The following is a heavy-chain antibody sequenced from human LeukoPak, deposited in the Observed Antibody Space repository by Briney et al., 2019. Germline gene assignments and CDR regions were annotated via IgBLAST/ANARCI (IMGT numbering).Heavy chain of an antibody. CDR1: GGSFSGYY. CDR2: INHSGST. CDR3: ARGPPRDYGSGSRHKFDY. Sequence: SETLSLTCAVYGGSFSGYYWSWIRQPPGKGLEWIGEINHSGSTNYNPSLKSRVTISVDTSKNQFSLKLSSVTAADTAVYYCARGPPRDYGSGSRHKFDYWGQGTLVTVSS. D-gene: IGHD3-10*01. J-gene: IGHJ4*02. V-gene: IGHV4-34*01.